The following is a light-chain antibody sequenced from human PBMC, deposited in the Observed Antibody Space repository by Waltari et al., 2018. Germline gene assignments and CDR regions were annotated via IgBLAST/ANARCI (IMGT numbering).Light chain of an antibody. Sequence: HSALTQPRSVSGSPGQSVTISCTGSSSDVGRYNYVSWYQQHPGKAPKVMIHDVNHRASVVPDRFSGSKSGNTASLTISGLQAEDEAEYYCFSYAGSPWVFGGGTKLTVL. CDR2: DVN. CDR1: SSDVGRYNY. V-gene: IGLV2-11*01. CDR3: FSYAGSPWV. J-gene: IGLJ3*02.